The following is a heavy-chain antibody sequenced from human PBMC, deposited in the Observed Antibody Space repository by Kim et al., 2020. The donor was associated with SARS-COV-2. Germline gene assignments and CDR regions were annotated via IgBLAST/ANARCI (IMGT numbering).Heavy chain of an antibody. CDR1: GFTFSSYG. J-gene: IGHJ4*02. CDR3: AKGPSGWYYFDY. CDR2: ISYDGSNK. Sequence: GGSLRLFCAASGFTFSSYGMHWVRQAPGKGLEWVAVISYDGSNKYYADSVKGRFTISRDNSKNTLYLQMNSLRAEDTAVYYCAKGPSGWYYFDYWGQGTL. V-gene: IGHV3-30*18. D-gene: IGHD6-19*01.